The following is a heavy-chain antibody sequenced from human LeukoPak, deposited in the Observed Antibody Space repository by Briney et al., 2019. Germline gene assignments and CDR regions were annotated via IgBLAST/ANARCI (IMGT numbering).Heavy chain of an antibody. Sequence: PGGSLRLSCAPSGFTFCIYSMCSVREAPGKGLECVSPIYSRGSQIYSIDSVKGPFTTSTDTAKNSLYLQINSLRAEDTGVYYCARLTFGGVIGFDYWGQGTLVTVSS. V-gene: IGHV3-21*03. CDR2: IYSRGSQI. J-gene: IGHJ4*02. D-gene: IGHD3-16*02. CDR3: ARLTFGGVIGFDY. CDR1: GFTFCIYS.